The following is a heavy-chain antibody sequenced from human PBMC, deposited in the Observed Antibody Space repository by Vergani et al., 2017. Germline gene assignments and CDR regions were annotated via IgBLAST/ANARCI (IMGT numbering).Heavy chain of an antibody. J-gene: IGHJ5*01. CDR3: ARWGNEKRLDS. CDR2: IWYDGSNK. Sequence: QVQLVASEGGVVQPGRSLTLSCVASGFTFSSHGMHWVRPAPGKGLEWVAVIWYDGSNKYYGDSVKGRFTISRDNSKNPLYLQMNSLRVEDTAVYYCARWGNEKRLDSWGQGTLVTVSS. D-gene: IGHD1-1*01. CDR1: GFTFSSHG. V-gene: IGHV3-33*01.